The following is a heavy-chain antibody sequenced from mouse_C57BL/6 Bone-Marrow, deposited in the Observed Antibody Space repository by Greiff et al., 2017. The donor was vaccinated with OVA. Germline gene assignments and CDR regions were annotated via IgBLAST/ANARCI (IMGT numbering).Heavy chain of an antibody. V-gene: IGHV14-4*01. D-gene: IGHD2-4*01. J-gene: IGHJ1*03. Sequence: VQLQQSGAELVRPGASVKLSCTASGFNIKDDYMHWVKQRPEQGLEWIGWIDPENGDTEYASKFQGKATITAATSSNTAYLQLSSLTSEDTAVYYCTRLRPYWYFDVWGTGTTVTVSS. CDR3: TRLRPYWYFDV. CDR2: IDPENGDT. CDR1: GFNIKDDY.